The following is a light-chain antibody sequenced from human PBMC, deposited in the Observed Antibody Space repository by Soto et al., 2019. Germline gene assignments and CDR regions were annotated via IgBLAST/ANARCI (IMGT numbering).Light chain of an antibody. CDR1: QSVSSRS. V-gene: IGKV3-20*01. CDR2: GAS. Sequence: DIVLTQSPGTLSLSPGERATISCRASQSVSSRSLAWYQQTPGQAPMLLNYGASSRAADIPDRFSGSGSGTDFTLTISRLEPEDFAVYYCQQYDSSPRTFGQGTKVDIK. CDR3: QQYDSSPRT. J-gene: IGKJ1*01.